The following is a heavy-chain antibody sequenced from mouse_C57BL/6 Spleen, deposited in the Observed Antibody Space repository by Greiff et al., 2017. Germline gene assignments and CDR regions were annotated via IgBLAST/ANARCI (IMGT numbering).Heavy chain of an antibody. CDR2: IYPGDGDT. D-gene: IGHD1-1*01. CDR3: ARCFYYYGSAYARDY. Sequence: QVQLQQSGAELVKPGASVKISCKASGYAFSSYWMNWVKQRPGKGLEWIGQIYPGDGDTNYNGKFKGKATLTADKSSSTAYMQLSSLTSEDSAVYFCARCFYYYGSAYARDYWGQGTSVTVSS. J-gene: IGHJ4*01. V-gene: IGHV1-80*01. CDR1: GYAFSSYW.